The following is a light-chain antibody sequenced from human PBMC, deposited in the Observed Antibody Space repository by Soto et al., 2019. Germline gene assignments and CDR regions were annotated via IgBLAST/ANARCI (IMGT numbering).Light chain of an antibody. CDR2: GAS. Sequence: DIQMTQSPSSLSSSVGCRFTITCRASQTMSTHLNWYQQKPGKAPKLLIYGASTLQSGVPSRFSGSGSGADFTLTISSLQPEDSATYYCQLSHTTLTFGQGTRLQIK. CDR1: QTMSTH. J-gene: IGKJ5*01. V-gene: IGKV1-39*01. CDR3: QLSHTTLT.